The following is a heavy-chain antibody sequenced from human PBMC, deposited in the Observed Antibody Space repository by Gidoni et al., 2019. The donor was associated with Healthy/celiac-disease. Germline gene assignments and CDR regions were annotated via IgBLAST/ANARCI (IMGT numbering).Heavy chain of an antibody. J-gene: IGHJ5*02. CDR1: GFTFSSYA. D-gene: IGHD3-10*01. V-gene: IGHV3-23*01. CDR2: ISGSGGST. Sequence: EVQLLESGGGLVQPGGSLRLSCAASGFTFSSYALSWVRQAPGKGLEWVSAISGSGGSTYYADSVKGRFTISRDNSKNTLYLQMNSLRAEDTAVYYCAKSSQTMVRGVLGGGWFDPWGQGTLVTVSS. CDR3: AKSSQTMVRGVLGGGWFDP.